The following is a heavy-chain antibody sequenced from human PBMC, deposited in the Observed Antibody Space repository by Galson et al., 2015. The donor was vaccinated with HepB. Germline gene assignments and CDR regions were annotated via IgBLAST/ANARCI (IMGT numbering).Heavy chain of an antibody. CDR3: ARLFSAASDY. V-gene: IGHV4-39*01. J-gene: IGHJ4*02. CDR2: VYYGGTT. D-gene: IGHD3-10*01. Sequence: TLSLTCTVSGGSISSSFYYWGWIRQPPGKGLEWIGTVYYGGTTSCNPSLKSRVSISVDMSKNQFSLRLSSVTAADTAVYYCARLFSAASDYWGQGTLVTVSS. CDR1: GGSISSSFYY.